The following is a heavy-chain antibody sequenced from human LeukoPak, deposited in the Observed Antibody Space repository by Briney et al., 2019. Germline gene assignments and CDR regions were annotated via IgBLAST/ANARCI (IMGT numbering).Heavy chain of an antibody. CDR2: ISSSSSYI. D-gene: IGHD3-16*02. V-gene: IGHV3-21*01. CDR3: ARAVGMITFGGVIAYDY. Sequence: GGSLRLSCAASGFTFSSYSMNWVRQAPGKGLEWVSSISSSSSYIYYADSVKGRFTISRDNAKNSLYLQMNSLRAEDTAVYYCARAVGMITFGGVIAYDYWGQGTLVTVSS. CDR1: GFTFSSYS. J-gene: IGHJ4*02.